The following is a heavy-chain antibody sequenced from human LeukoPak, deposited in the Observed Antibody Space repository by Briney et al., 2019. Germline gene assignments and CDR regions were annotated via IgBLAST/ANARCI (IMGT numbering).Heavy chain of an antibody. CDR3: AREGTIFGVVDY. D-gene: IGHD3-3*01. J-gene: IGHJ4*02. CDR1: GGTFSSYA. CDR2: IIPILGIA. Sequence: GASVKVSCKASGGTFSSYAISWVRQAPGQGLEWMGRIIPILGIANYAQKFQGRVTITADKSTSTAYMELSSLRSEDTAVYYCAREGTIFGVVDYWGQGTLVTVSS. V-gene: IGHV1-69*04.